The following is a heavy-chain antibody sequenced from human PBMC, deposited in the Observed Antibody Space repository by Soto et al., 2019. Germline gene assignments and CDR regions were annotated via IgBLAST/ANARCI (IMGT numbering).Heavy chain of an antibody. CDR1: GFTFSTYS. D-gene: IGHD2-2*02. Sequence: GGSLRLSCVGSGFTFSTYSINWVRQAPGKGLEWVSSISSRSDIYYADSVKGRFTISRDNAKNSVSLQMNSLRAEDTAVYYCAREYTAWPLAYGLDVWGQGTTVTVPS. J-gene: IGHJ6*02. V-gene: IGHV3-21*01. CDR3: AREYTAWPLAYGLDV. CDR2: ISSRSDI.